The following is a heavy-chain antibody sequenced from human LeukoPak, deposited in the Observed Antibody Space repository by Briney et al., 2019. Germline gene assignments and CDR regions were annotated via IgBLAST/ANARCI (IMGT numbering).Heavy chain of an antibody. D-gene: IGHD1-26*01. V-gene: IGHV3-48*03. CDR2: ISSSARTI. J-gene: IGHJ4*02. CDR1: GFTSSSYE. Sequence: PGGSLRLSCAASGFTSSSYEMNWVRQAPGKGLEWVSYISSSARTIYYADSVKGRFTISRDNAKNSLYLQMNSLRAEDTALYYCARDRWDLLGFDYWGQGTLVTVSS. CDR3: ARDRWDLLGFDY.